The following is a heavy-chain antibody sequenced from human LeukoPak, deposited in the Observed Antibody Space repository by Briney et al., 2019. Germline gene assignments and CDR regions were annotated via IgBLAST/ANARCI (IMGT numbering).Heavy chain of an antibody. CDR3: AHRHYSSSSGFWFDP. CDR2: IYWDDDE. Sequence: SGPTLVKATQNLTLTCTFSGFSLSTSGVGVGWIRQPPGKALEWLALIYWDDDERYSPSLKSRLTITKDTSKNQVVLTMTNMDPVDTATYYCAHRHYSSSSGFWFDPWGQGTLVTVSS. D-gene: IGHD6-6*01. CDR1: GFSLSTSGVG. J-gene: IGHJ5*02. V-gene: IGHV2-5*02.